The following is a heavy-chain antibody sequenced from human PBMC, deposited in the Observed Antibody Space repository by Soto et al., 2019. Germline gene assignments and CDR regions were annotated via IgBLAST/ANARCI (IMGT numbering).Heavy chain of an antibody. Sequence: SETLSLTCAVYGGPFSGYYWSWIRQPPGKGLEWIGEINHSGSTNYNPSLKSRVTISVDTSKNQFSLKLSSVTAADTAVYYCARHHTEIVVVPAAIEGGYYYYGMDVWGQGTTVTVSS. J-gene: IGHJ6*02. V-gene: IGHV4-34*01. CDR3: ARHHTEIVVVPAAIEGGYYYYGMDV. CDR2: INHSGST. D-gene: IGHD2-2*02. CDR1: GGPFSGYY.